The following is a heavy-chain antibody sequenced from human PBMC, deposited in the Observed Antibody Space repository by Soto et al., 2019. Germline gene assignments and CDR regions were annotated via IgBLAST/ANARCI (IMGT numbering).Heavy chain of an antibody. CDR2: IYYSGST. CDR1: GGSISNAAYS. V-gene: IGHV4-30-2*03. J-gene: IGHJ6*02. CDR3: ARRPSGCSGGSCYSEYYGMDV. Sequence: SETLSLTCTVSGGSISNAAYSWGWIRQPPGKGLEWIGGIYYSGSTYYNPSLKSRVTISVDTSKNQFSLKLSSVTAADTAVYYCARRPSGCSGGSCYSEYYGMDVWGQGTTVTVSS. D-gene: IGHD2-15*01.